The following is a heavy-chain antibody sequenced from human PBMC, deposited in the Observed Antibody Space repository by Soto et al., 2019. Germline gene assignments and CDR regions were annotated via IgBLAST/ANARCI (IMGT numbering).Heavy chain of an antibody. CDR1: GYTFTGYA. V-gene: IGHV1-3*01. CDR3: ARRIAVAGSLRKQSLIDY. J-gene: IGHJ4*02. CDR2: INAGNGNT. Sequence: GASVKVSCKASGYTFTGYAMHWVRQAPGHRLEWMGWINAGNGNTKYSQKFQGRVTITRDTSASTAYMELSSLRSEDTAVYYCARRIAVAGSLRKQSLIDYWGQGTLVTVSS. D-gene: IGHD6-19*01.